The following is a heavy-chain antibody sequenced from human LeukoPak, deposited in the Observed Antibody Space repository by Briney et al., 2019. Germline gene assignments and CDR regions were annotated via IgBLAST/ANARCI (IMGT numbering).Heavy chain of an antibody. CDR2: IIDSGGAT. CDR3: ARFAMVRGVTPFDY. J-gene: IGHJ4*02. Sequence: PGGSLRLSCAASGFTFSTYAMSWVRQAPRRGLEWVSSIIDSGGATYYADSVKGRFTISRDNSKNTLYLQMNSLRAEDTAVYYCARFAMVRGVTPFDYWGQGTLVTVSS. D-gene: IGHD3-10*01. V-gene: IGHV3-23*01. CDR1: GFTFSTYA.